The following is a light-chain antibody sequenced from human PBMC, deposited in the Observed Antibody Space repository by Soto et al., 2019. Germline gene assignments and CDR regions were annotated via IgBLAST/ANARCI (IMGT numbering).Light chain of an antibody. J-gene: IGKJ5*01. CDR3: QQANSFPIT. V-gene: IGKV1-12*01. Sequence: DIQMTQSPSSVSASAGDRVTITCRASQDISSWLAWYQQKTGKDPKLLIYAASSLQSGVPSRFSGSGSGTDFTLTISSLQPEEFATYYCQQANSFPITFGQWTRLEIK. CDR1: QDISSW. CDR2: AAS.